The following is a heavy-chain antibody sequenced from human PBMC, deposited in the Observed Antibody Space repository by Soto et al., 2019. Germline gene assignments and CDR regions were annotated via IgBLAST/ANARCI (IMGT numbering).Heavy chain of an antibody. J-gene: IGHJ5*02. CDR3: ARSEDYDSSGYYYNWFDP. CDR2: IYHSGST. Sequence: SETLSLTCAVSCGSISSSNWWSWVRQPPGKGLEWIGEIYHSGSTNYNPSLKSRVTISVDKSKNQFSLKLSSVTAADTAVYYCARSEDYDSSGYYYNWFDPWGQGTLVTVSS. CDR1: CGSISSSNW. D-gene: IGHD3-22*01. V-gene: IGHV4-4*02.